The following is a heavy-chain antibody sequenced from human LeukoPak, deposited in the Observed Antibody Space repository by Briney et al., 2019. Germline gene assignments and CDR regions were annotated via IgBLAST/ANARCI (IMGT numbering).Heavy chain of an antibody. CDR3: AREHRNYYDSLWYFDL. Sequence: PGGSLRLSCAASGFTVSSNYMSWVRQAPGKGLEWVSVIYSGGSTYYADSVKGRFTISRDNSKNTLYLQMNSLRAEDTAVYYCAREHRNYYDSLWYFDLWGRGTLVTVSP. J-gene: IGHJ2*01. CDR1: GFTVSSNY. CDR2: IYSGGST. D-gene: IGHD3-22*01. V-gene: IGHV3-66*01.